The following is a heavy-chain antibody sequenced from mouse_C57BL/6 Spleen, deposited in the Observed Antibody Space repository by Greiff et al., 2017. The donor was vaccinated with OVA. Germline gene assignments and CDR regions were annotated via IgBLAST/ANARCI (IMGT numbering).Heavy chain of an antibody. V-gene: IGHV7-3*01. CDR1: GFTFTDYY. CDR2: IRNKASGYTT. Sequence: EVMLVESGAGLVQPGGSLSLSCAASGFTFTDYYMSWVRQPPGKALEWLGFIRNKASGYTTEYSASVKGRFTISRDNSQSILYLQMNALRAEDSATYYCARYTDLYYAVDYWGQGTSVTVSS. CDR3: ARYTDLYYAVDY. J-gene: IGHJ4*01.